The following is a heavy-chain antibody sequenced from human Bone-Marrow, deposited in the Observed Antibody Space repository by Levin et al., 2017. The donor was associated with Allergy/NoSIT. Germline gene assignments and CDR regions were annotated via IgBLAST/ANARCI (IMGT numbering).Heavy chain of an antibody. CDR1: GGSISGISHY. V-gene: IGHV4-39*01. CDR2: IFYSGST. CDR3: ARQLGSCTATSCNYNFDY. J-gene: IGHJ4*02. Sequence: PSETLSLTCTVSGGSISGISHYWGWIRQPPGKGLEWIGTIFYSGSTFYNRSLRSRVTISVDASKNRFSLNLSSVTAADTAVYYCARQLGSCTATSCNYNFDYWGQGTLVTVSS. D-gene: IGHD2-2*01.